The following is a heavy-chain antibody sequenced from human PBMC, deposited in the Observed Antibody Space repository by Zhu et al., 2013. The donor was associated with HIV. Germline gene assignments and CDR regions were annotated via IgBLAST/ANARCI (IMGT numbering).Heavy chain of an antibody. Sequence: QVQLVQSGTEVKRPGASVKVSCKASGYIFNHYGITWVRQAPGQGLEWLGWISPYYGNTNYAQKFQGRVTMTTDTSTSTAYMELRSLRSDDTAVYYCVRGPGYCSSTSCSDFHYYMDVWGKGTTVTV. CDR1: GYIFNHYG. CDR2: ISPYYGNT. V-gene: IGHV1-18*01. J-gene: IGHJ6*03. CDR3: VRGPGYCSSTSCSDFHYYMDV. D-gene: IGHD2-2*01.